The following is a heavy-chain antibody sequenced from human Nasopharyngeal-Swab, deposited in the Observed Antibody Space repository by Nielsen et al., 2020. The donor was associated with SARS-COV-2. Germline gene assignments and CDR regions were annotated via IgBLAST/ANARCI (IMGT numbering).Heavy chain of an antibody. V-gene: IGHV4-39*07. CDR3: VGSSWYGDYYHYYGMDV. CDR1: GGSISSSSYY. CDR2: IYYSGST. J-gene: IGHJ6*02. D-gene: IGHD6-13*01. Sequence: SETLSLTCTVSGGSISSSSYYWGWIRQPPGKGLEWIGSIYYSGSTYYNPSLKSRVTISVDTSKNQFSLKLSSVTAADTAVYYRVGSSWYGDYYHYYGMDVWGQGTTVTVSS.